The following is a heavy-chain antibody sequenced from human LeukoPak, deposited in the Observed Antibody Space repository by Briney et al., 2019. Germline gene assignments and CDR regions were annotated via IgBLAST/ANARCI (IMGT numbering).Heavy chain of an antibody. D-gene: IGHD3-10*01. CDR3: ARDRLITMVRGRASDI. CDR2: ISAYNGNT. CDR1: GYTFTSYG. V-gene: IGHV1-18*01. Sequence: ASVTVSCKASGYTFTSYGISWVRQAPGQGLEWMGWISAYNGNTNYAQKLQGRVTMTTDTSTSTAYMELRSLRSDDTAVYYCARDRLITMVRGRASDIWGQGTMVTVSS. J-gene: IGHJ3*02.